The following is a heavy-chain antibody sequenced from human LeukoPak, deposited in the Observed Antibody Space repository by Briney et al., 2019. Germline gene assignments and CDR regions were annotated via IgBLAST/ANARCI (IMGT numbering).Heavy chain of an antibody. J-gene: IGHJ5*02. Sequence: SETLSLTCTVSGGSISSSSYYWGWIRQPPGKGLEWIGSIYYSGSTYYNPSLKSRVTISVDTSKNQFSLKLSSVTAADTAVYYCARHHLIVAQINWFNPWGQGTLVTVSS. CDR2: IYYSGST. CDR1: GGSISSSSYY. CDR3: ARHHLIVAQINWFNP. V-gene: IGHV4-39*01. D-gene: IGHD3-22*01.